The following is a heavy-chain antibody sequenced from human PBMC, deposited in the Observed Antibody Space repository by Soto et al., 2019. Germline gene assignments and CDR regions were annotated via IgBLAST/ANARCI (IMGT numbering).Heavy chain of an antibody. CDR1: GYTFTSYG. CDR2: ISAYNGKK. J-gene: IGHJ6*03. D-gene: IGHD6-13*01. V-gene: IGHV1-18*01. Sequence: ASVKVSCKASGYTFTSYGISWVRQAPGQGLEWMEWISAYNGKKNYAQKLQGRVTMTKDTSTSTAYMELRSLRSDDTAVYYCARGISSWFYYYYMDVWGKGTTVTVSS. CDR3: ARGISSWFYYYYMDV.